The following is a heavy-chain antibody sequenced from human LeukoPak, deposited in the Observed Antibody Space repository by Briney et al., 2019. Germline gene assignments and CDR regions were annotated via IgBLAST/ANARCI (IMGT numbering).Heavy chain of an antibody. Sequence: PSETLSLTCTVSGGSISSYYWSWIRQPPGKGLEWIGYIYYSGSTNYNPSLKSRVTISVDTSKNQFSLKLSPVTAADTAVYYCARVGYCSSTSRYVRASWFDPWGQGTLVTVSS. D-gene: IGHD2-2*01. V-gene: IGHV4-59*08. J-gene: IGHJ5*02. CDR2: IYYSGST. CDR1: GGSISSYY. CDR3: ARVGYCSSTSRYVRASWFDP.